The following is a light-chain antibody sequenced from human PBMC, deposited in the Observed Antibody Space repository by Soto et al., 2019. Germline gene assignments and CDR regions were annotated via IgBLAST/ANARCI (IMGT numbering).Light chain of an antibody. CDR2: EVS. Sequence: QSALTQPASVSGSPGQSITISCTGTSSDIGSYNLVSWYQQHPGKAPQVIIYEVSERPSGVSNRFSGSKSGNTASLTISGLQAEDEADYYCCSYATPRLFGGGTQLTVL. J-gene: IGLJ2*01. V-gene: IGLV2-23*02. CDR1: SSDIGSYNL. CDR3: CSYATPRL.